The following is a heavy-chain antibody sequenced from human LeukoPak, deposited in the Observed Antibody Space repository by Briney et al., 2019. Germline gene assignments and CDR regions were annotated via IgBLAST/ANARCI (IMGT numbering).Heavy chain of an antibody. J-gene: IGHJ4*02. CDR1: GFTFSSYE. D-gene: IGHD6-19*01. CDR2: ISSSSSYI. Sequence: GGSLRLSCAASGFTFSSYEMNWVRQAPGKGLEWVSSISSSSSYIYYADSVKGRFTISRDNAKNSLYLQMNSLRAEDTAVYYCASLYSGWYLRGDYWGQGTLVTVSS. V-gene: IGHV3-21*01. CDR3: ASLYSGWYLRGDY.